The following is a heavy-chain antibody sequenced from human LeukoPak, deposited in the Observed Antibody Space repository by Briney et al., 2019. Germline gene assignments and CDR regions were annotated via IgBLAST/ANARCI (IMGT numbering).Heavy chain of an antibody. V-gene: IGHV3-11*01. D-gene: IGHD1-26*01. CDR1: GFTFSDYY. J-gene: IGHJ4*02. Sequence: GGSLRLSCAASGFTFSDYYMSWIRQAPGKGLEWVSYISSSGSTIYYADSVKGRFTISRDNAKNSLYLQMNSLRAEDTAVYYCAREVGASSPRPLDSWGQGTLVTVSS. CDR2: ISSSGSTI. CDR3: AREVGASSPRPLDS.